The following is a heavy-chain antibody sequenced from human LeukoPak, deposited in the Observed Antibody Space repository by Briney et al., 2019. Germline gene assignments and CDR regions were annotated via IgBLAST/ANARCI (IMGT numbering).Heavy chain of an antibody. D-gene: IGHD3-10*01. CDR2: ITADGVDT. CDR3: VKRTAGSGSPPLDY. V-gene: IGHV3-64D*06. Sequence: GGSLRLSCSASGFTFSSYAMHWVRQAPGKGLEYVSAITADGVDTYYADSVKGRFTISRDNSKNTLYLQMSNLRTEDTAVYYCVKRTAGSGSPPLDYWGQGTLVTVSS. CDR1: GFTFSSYA. J-gene: IGHJ4*02.